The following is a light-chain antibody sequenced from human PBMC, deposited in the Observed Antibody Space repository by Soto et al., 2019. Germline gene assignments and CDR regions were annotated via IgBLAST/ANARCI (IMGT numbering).Light chain of an antibody. CDR1: QSVRSN. J-gene: IGKJ1*01. CDR3: QQYNNWPWT. Sequence: IVMTQSPATLSVSPGERATLSCRASQSVRSNVAWSQQQPGQAHRLLSDGASTRATGIPARGSGRGSGTEFTLTISSLQSEDLAVYYCQQYNNWPWTFGQGTKVDNK. CDR2: GAS. V-gene: IGKV3-15*01.